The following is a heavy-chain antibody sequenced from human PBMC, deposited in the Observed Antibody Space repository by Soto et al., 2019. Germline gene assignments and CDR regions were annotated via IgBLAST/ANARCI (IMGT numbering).Heavy chain of an antibody. CDR3: ARVAHTTDNGMAV. Sequence: QVQLVQSGAEVKKPGSSVKVSCGASGGTFSSYPINWVRQAPGQGLEWMGGIIPFFGTANYAQKFQGRGTITADESTSTADMELRSRRSEDTAGYDGARVAHTTDNGMAVGGQGTTVTAS. J-gene: IGHJ6*02. V-gene: IGHV1-69*01. CDR1: GGTFSSYP. CDR2: IIPFFGTA. D-gene: IGHD2-15*01.